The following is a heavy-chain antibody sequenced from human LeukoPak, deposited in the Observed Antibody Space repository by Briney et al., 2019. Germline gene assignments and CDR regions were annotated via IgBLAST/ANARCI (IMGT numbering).Heavy chain of an antibody. J-gene: IGHJ4*02. V-gene: IGHV3-23*01. CDR2: ISGSGGST. CDR1: GFTFSSYA. Sequence: GGSLRLSCAASGFTFSSYAMSWVRQAPGKGLEWVSAISGSGGSTYYADSVKGRFTISRDNSKNTLYLQMNSLRAEDTAVYYCAKDRRYSSSWFYYFDYWGQGTLVTVSS. CDR3: AKDRRYSSSWFYYFDY. D-gene: IGHD6-13*01.